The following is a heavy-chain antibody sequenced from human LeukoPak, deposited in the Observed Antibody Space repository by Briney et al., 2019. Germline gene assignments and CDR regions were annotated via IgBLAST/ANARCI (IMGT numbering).Heavy chain of an antibody. CDR3: ARESHDILTGSTPDY. CDR1: GGSISSSSYY. Sequence: SETLSLTRTVSGGSISSSSYYWGWIRQPPRKGLVWIGSIYYSGSTYYNPSLKSRVTISVDTSKNQFSLKLSSVTAADTAVYYCARESHDILTGSTPDYWGQGTLVTVSS. V-gene: IGHV4-39*07. D-gene: IGHD3-9*01. CDR2: IYYSGST. J-gene: IGHJ4*02.